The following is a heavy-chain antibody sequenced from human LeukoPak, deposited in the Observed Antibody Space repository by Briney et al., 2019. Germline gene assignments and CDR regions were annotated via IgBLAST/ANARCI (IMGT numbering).Heavy chain of an antibody. V-gene: IGHV3-21*04. CDR1: GFTFSSYN. J-gene: IGHJ4*02. CDR3: AKDRLVVTAGDY. CDR2: ISTSSSYI. Sequence: GGPLRLPCAASGFTFSSYNMNGVRQAPGKGLEWVSSISTSSSYIYYADSVKGRFTISRENAKNSLYLQMNSLRAEDTAVYYCAKDRLVVTAGDYWGQGTLVTVSS. D-gene: IGHD2-21*02.